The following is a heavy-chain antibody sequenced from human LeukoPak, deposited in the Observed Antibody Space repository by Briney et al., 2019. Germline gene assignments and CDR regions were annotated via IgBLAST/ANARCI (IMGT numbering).Heavy chain of an antibody. V-gene: IGHV3-30*18. D-gene: IGHD6-19*01. J-gene: IGHJ4*02. CDR3: AKEIAVAYGFDY. CDR2: ISYDGSNK. CDR1: GFTFSSYG. Sequence: PGGSLRLSCAASGFTFSSYGMHWVRQAPGKGLEWVAVISYDGSNKYYADSVRGRFTISRDNSKNTLYLQMNSLRAEDTAVYYCAKEIAVAYGFDYWGQGTLVTVSS.